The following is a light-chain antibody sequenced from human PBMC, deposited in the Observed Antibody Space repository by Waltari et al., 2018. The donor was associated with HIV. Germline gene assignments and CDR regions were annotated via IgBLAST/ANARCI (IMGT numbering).Light chain of an antibody. V-gene: IGKV3-15*01. Sequence: EIVMTQSPAILSLSPGESATLPCRASQSVYNNLAWYQQKNGQAPRLLIYGASTRATYIPDRFSGSGSGTEFTLTVSSLQSGDFAVYYCQQYHNWPQTFGRGTKVEIK. CDR3: QQYHNWPQT. CDR1: QSVYNN. J-gene: IGKJ2*01. CDR2: GAS.